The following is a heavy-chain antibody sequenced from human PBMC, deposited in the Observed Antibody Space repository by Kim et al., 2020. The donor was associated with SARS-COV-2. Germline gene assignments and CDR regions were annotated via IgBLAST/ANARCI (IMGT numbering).Heavy chain of an antibody. V-gene: IGHV4-34*01. CDR1: GGSFSGYY. Sequence: SETLSLTCAVYGGSFSGYYWSWIRQPPGKGLEWIGEINHSGSTNYNPSLKSRVTISVDTSKNQFSLKLSSVTAADTAVYYCARAHDILTGYLNDWGQGTLVTVSS. CDR3: ARAHDILTGYLND. J-gene: IGHJ4*02. D-gene: IGHD3-9*01. CDR2: INHSGST.